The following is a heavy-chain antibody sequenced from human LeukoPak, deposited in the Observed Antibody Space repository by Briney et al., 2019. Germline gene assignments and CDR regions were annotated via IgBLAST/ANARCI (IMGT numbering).Heavy chain of an antibody. D-gene: IGHD3-22*01. CDR3: AIDSSGPFDY. Sequence: GGSLRLSCAASGFSFSSYAMSWVRQAPGKGLEWVSVISGGGGSTHYADSVKGRFTISRDNSKNTLYLQMNSLRAEDTAVYYCAIDSSGPFDYWGQGTLVTVSS. CDR2: ISGGGGST. V-gene: IGHV3-23*01. J-gene: IGHJ4*02. CDR1: GFSFSSYA.